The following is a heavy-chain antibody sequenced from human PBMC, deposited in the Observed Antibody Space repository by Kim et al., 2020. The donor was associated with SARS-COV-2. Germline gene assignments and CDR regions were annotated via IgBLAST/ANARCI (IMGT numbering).Heavy chain of an antibody. D-gene: IGHD3-10*01. CDR3: VRSHYLLGSYYSNNWFDP. Sequence: ASVKVSCKASGYTLTDYYIHWVRQAPGQGLEWMAWINPNNGGTTYARQFQGRVTLTRDTSISTVYMDMNRLESGDTAMYYCVRSHYLLGSYYSNNWFDPWGQGTLVTVSS. CDR1: GYTLTDYY. CDR2: INPNNGGT. V-gene: IGHV1-2*02. J-gene: IGHJ5*02.